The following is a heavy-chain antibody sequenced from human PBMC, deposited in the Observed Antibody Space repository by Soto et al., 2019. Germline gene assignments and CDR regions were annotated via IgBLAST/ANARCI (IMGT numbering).Heavy chain of an antibody. CDR1: GGTFSSYA. CDR2: IIPIFGTA. J-gene: IGHJ4*02. D-gene: IGHD1-1*01. Sequence: RASVKVSCKASGGTFSSYAISWVRQAPGQGLEWMGGIIPIFGTANYAQKFQGRVTITADESTSTAYMELSSLRSEDTAVYYCARASTAYNWNDEGGDYWGQGTLVTVSS. CDR3: ARASTAYNWNDEGGDY. V-gene: IGHV1-69*13.